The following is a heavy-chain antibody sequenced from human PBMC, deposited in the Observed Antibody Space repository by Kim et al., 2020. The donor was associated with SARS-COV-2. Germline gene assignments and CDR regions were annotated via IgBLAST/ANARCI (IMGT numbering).Heavy chain of an antibody. Sequence: ANSVKGRFPLSSDNSKNTLYLQMGSLRAEDMAVYYCARQGYSSGLGVFDYWGQGTLVTVSS. J-gene: IGHJ4*02. D-gene: IGHD6-19*01. V-gene: IGHV3-64*01. CDR3: ARQGYSSGLGVFDY.